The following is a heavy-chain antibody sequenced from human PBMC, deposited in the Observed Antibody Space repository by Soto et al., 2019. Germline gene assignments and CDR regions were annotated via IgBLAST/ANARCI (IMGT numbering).Heavy chain of an antibody. CDR1: GYTFTGYY. CDR2: INPNSGGT. Sequence: ASVKVSCKASGYTFTGYYMHWVRQAPGQGLEWMGWINPNSGGTNYAQKFQGRVTMTRDTSISTAYMELSRLRSDDTAVYYCAREPFREVLWFGEPVYYYYGMDVWGQGTTVTVSS. V-gene: IGHV1-2*02. D-gene: IGHD3-10*01. J-gene: IGHJ6*02. CDR3: AREPFREVLWFGEPVYYYYGMDV.